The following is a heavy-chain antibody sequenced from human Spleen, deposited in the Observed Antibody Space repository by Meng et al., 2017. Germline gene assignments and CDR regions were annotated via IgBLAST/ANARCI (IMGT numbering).Heavy chain of an antibody. Sequence: GPGLGQPAGTLFLSCVGSGGFFSDYYWSWIRQPPGKGLEWNGEINDSGSTNYNPSLESRATISVDTSQNNLSLKLSSVTAADSAVYYCARGPTTMAHDFDYWGQGTLVTVSS. V-gene: IGHV4-34*01. CDR1: GGFFSDYY. J-gene: IGHJ4*02. CDR3: ARGPTTMAHDFDY. D-gene: IGHD4-11*01. CDR2: INDSGST.